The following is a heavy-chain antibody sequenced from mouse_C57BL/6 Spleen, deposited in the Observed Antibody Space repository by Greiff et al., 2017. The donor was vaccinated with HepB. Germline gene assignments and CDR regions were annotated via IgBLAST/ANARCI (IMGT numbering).Heavy chain of an antibody. CDR2: IWRGGST. Sequence: VQLQQSGPGLVQPSQSLSITCTVSGFSLTSYGVHWVRQSPGKGLEWLGVIWRGGSTDYNAAFMSRLSITKDNSKSQVFFKMNSLQADDTAIYYCAKKCYDGYPYAMDYWGQGTSVTVSS. V-gene: IGHV2-5*01. CDR3: AKKCYDGYPYAMDY. CDR1: GFSLTSYG. J-gene: IGHJ4*01. D-gene: IGHD2-3*01.